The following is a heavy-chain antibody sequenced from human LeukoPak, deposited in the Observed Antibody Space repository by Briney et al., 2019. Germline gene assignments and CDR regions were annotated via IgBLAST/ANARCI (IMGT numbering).Heavy chain of an antibody. CDR3: AKGYGSGSYYAPDY. CDR2: ISGSGGST. Sequence: GGTLRLSCAASGITFTSYGMSWVRQVPGKGLEWVSAISGSGGSTYYADSVKGRFTISRDNSKNTLFLQMNSLRAEDTAVYYCAKGYGSGSYYAPDYWGQGTLVTVSS. D-gene: IGHD3-10*01. V-gene: IGHV3-23*01. J-gene: IGHJ4*02. CDR1: GITFTSYG.